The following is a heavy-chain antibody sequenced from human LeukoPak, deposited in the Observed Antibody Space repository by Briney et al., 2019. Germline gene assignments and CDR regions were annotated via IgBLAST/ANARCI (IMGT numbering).Heavy chain of an antibody. CDR2: IYSGGST. Sequence: GGSLRLSCAVFGFTVSNNYMNWVRQAPGKGLEWVSVIYSGGSTYYADSVKGRFTISRDNSKNTLYLQMNSLRGEDTAVYYCARDKDDSYYYYYMDVWGKGTTVTVSS. CDR3: ARDKDDSYYYYYMDV. J-gene: IGHJ6*03. CDR1: GFTVSNNY. V-gene: IGHV3-66*01.